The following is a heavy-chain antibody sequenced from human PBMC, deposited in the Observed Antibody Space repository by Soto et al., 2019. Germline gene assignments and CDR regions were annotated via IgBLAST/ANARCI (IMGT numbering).Heavy chain of an antibody. D-gene: IGHD3-3*01. J-gene: IGHJ6*02. Sequence: GGSLRLSCAASGFTFSSYSMNWVRQAPGKGLEWVSSISSSSSYIYYADSVKGRFTISRDNAKNSLYLQMNSLRAEDTAVYYCASFRSSYYYGMDVWGQGTTVTVSS. CDR1: GFTFSSYS. CDR2: ISSSSSYI. V-gene: IGHV3-21*01. CDR3: ASFRSSYYYGMDV.